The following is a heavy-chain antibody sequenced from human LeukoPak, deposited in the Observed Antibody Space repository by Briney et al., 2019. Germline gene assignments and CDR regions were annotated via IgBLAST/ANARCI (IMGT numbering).Heavy chain of an antibody. CDR2: ISYDGSNK. J-gene: IGHJ4*02. CDR3: ARDSGYDGY. Sequence: PGRSLRLSCAASGFTFSSYAMHWVRQAPGKGLEWVAVISYDGSNKYYADSVKGRFTISRDNSKNTLYLQMNSLRAEDTAVYYCARDSGYDGYWGQGTLVTVSS. V-gene: IGHV3-30-3*01. CDR1: GFTFSSYA. D-gene: IGHD5-12*01.